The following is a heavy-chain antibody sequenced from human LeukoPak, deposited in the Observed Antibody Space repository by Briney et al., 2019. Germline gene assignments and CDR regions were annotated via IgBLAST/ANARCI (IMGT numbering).Heavy chain of an antibody. Sequence: GGSLRLSCGVSGFTFCSYWVNWVRQAPGRGGEWVANINQDGSEKHYVDCVKGLFPLSRDNGENSLYLQMSSLRAEDTAVYYCARDPGTIDNFWSGRSRAGMDVWGQGATVTVSS. V-gene: IGHV3-7*03. CDR1: GFTFCSYW. J-gene: IGHJ6*01. CDR2: INQDGSEK. CDR3: ARDPGTIDNFWSGRSRAGMDV. D-gene: IGHD3-3*01.